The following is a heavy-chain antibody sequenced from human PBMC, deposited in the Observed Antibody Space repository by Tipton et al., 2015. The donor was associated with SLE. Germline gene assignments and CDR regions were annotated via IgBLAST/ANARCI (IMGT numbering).Heavy chain of an antibody. CDR3: ARGRISGNRGYYYMDV. D-gene: IGHD3-10*01. V-gene: IGHV4-38-2*01. J-gene: IGHJ6*03. CDR2: IYHSGST. CDR1: GYSISSGYY. Sequence: LRLSCAVSGYSISSGYYWGWIRQPPGKGLEWIGSIYHSGSTYYNPSLKSRVTISVDKSKNQFSLKLSSVTAADTAVYYCARGRISGNRGYYYMDVWGKGTTVTVSS.